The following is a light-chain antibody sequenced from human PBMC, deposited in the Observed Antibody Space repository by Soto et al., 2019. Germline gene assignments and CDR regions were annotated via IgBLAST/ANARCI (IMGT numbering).Light chain of an antibody. V-gene: IGKV3-20*01. CDR2: GTS. CDR1: QSFGSSY. Sequence: EIVLTQSPGTLSLSPGERATLSCRASQSFGSSYLAWYQQTPGQAPRLLIYGTSSRTTGIPDRFSGIGSGTDFTLTISRLEPEDFAVYYCQQYGSSPWTFGQGTKVEIK. J-gene: IGKJ1*01. CDR3: QQYGSSPWT.